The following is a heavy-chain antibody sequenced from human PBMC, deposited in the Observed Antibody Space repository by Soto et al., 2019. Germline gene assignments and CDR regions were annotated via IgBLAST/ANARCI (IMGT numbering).Heavy chain of an antibody. V-gene: IGHV4-34*01. CDR2: INHSGST. Sequence: ETLSLTCAVYGGSFSGYYWSWIRQPPGKGLEWIGEINHSGSTNYNPSLKSRVTISVDTSKNQFSLKLSSVTAADTAVYYCARPGYSSGWYRFDYWGQGTLVTVSS. J-gene: IGHJ4*02. D-gene: IGHD6-19*01. CDR1: GGSFSGYY. CDR3: ARPGYSSGWYRFDY.